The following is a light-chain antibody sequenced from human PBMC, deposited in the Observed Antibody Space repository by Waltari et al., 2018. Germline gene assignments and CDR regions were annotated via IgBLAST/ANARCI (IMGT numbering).Light chain of an antibody. V-gene: IGLV1-44*01. CDR3: AAWDDSLKGVV. Sequence: QSVLTQPPSASGTPGQKITISCSASTSNIGSNTVDWYQQLPGTAPKLLMYSNNLRPSGVPERFYGSKSGSSASLAIFGLQSEDDADYYCAAWDDSLKGVVFGGGTKVTVL. CDR1: TSNIGSNT. J-gene: IGLJ2*01. CDR2: SNN.